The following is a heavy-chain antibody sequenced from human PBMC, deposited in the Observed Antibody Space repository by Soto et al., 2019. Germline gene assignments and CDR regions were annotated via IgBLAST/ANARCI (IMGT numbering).Heavy chain of an antibody. J-gene: IGHJ4*02. CDR1: GYSFTSYW. D-gene: IGHD2-15*01. CDR2: IYPGDSDT. CDR3: ARQWYHCSGGSCYSYGLDY. Sequence: GESLKISCKGSGYSFTSYWIGWVRQMPGKGLEWMGIIYPGDSDTRYSPSFQGQVTTSADKSISTAYVQSSSLKASDTARYYYARQWYHCSGGSCYSYGLDYWGQGTLVTVSS. V-gene: IGHV5-51*01.